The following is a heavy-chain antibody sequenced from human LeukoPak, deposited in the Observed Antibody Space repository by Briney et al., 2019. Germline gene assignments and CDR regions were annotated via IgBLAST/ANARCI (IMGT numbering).Heavy chain of an antibody. D-gene: IGHD2-8*01. CDR2: INPSGGST. J-gene: IGHJ5*02. CDR3: ARVSPGLYCTNGVCYNGRFDP. V-gene: IGHV1-46*01. CDR1: GYTFTSYY. Sequence: GASVKVSCKASGYTFTSYYMHWVRQAPGQGLEWIGIINPSGGSTSYAQKFQGRVTMTRDMSTSTVYMELSSLRSEDTAVYYCARVSPGLYCTNGVCYNGRFDPWGQGTLVTVSS.